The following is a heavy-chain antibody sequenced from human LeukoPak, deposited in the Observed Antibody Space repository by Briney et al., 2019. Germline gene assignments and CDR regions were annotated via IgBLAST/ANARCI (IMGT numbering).Heavy chain of an antibody. V-gene: IGHV1-69*06. CDR1: GGTFSSYA. CDR2: IIPIFGTA. CDR3: ARSSIIAAAGPYYFDY. Sequence: SVKVSCKASGGTFSSYAISWVRQAPGQGLEGMGGIIPIFGTANYAQKFQGRVTITADKSTTTAYMELSSLRSEDTAVYYCARSSIIAAAGPYYFDYWGQGTLVTVSS. J-gene: IGHJ4*02. D-gene: IGHD6-13*01.